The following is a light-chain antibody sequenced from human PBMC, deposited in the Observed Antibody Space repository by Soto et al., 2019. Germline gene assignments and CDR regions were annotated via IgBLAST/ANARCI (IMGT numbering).Light chain of an antibody. CDR3: EQYGSSPRT. Sequence: EIVLAQSPGTLSLSTGEGATLSCRTSQSIYNNYFAWYQQKPGQAPRLLIYGVSSRATGIPDRFSGSGSGTDFTLTISRLEPEDFAVYYCEQYGSSPRTFGQGTKVDIK. CDR2: GVS. V-gene: IGKV3-20*01. J-gene: IGKJ1*01. CDR1: QSIYNNY.